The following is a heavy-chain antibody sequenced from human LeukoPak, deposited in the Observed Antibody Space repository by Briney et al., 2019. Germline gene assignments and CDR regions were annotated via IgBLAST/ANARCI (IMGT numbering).Heavy chain of an antibody. V-gene: IGHV1-2*02. CDR3: AGSNYDILTGLEGGFDY. CDR2: INPNSGGT. D-gene: IGHD3-9*01. CDR1: GYTFTGYY. Sequence: GASVKVSCKASGYTFTGYYMPWGRQAPGQGLEWMGWINPNSGGTNYAQKSQGRVTMTRDTAISTAYMELSRLRSDDTAVYYCAGSNYDILTGLEGGFDYWGQGTLVTVSS. J-gene: IGHJ4*02.